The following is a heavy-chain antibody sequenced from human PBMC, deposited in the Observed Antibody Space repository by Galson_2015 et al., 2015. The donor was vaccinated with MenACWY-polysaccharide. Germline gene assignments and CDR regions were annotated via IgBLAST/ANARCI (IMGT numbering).Heavy chain of an antibody. V-gene: IGHV6-1*01. CDR1: GDSVSSHSAA. CDR2: TYYRSKWYN. D-gene: IGHD3-10*01. Sequence: CAISGDSVSSHSAAWNWIRQSPSRGLEWLGRTYYRSKWYNDYEASVKSRITISPDSSKNQFSLQLNSVIPEDTAIYYCARDLGGLGYWGQGTLVTVSS. CDR3: ARDLGGLGY. J-gene: IGHJ4*02.